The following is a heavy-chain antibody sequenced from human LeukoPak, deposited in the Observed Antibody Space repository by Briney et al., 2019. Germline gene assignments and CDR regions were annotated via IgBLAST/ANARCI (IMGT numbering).Heavy chain of an antibody. Sequence: GASVKVSCKASVYTFTSYDINWVRQATGQGLEWMGWMNPNSGNTGYAQKFQGRVTTTRNTSISTAYMELSSLRSEDTAVYYCARGIRLRGSTGRYYYYMDVWGKGTTVTVSS. CDR3: ARGIRLRGSTGRYYYYMDV. CDR1: VYTFTSYD. V-gene: IGHV1-8*01. J-gene: IGHJ6*03. CDR2: MNPNSGNT. D-gene: IGHD5-12*01.